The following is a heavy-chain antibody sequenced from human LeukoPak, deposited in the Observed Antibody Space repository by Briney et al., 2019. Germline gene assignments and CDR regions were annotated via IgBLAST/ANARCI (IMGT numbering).Heavy chain of an antibody. V-gene: IGHV4-39*01. CDR2: IYYSGST. J-gene: IGHJ4*02. CDR1: GGSISSSSYY. Sequence: SETLSLTCTVSGGSISSSSYYWGWIRQPPGKGLEWIGSIYYSGSTYYNPSLKSRVTISVDTSKNQFSLKLSSVTAGDTAVYYCYVGATYASGIDYWGQGTLVTVSS. CDR3: YVGATYASGIDY. D-gene: IGHD1-26*01.